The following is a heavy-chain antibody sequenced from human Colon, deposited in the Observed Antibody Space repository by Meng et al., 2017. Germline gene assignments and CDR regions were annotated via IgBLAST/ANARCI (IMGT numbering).Heavy chain of an antibody. CDR3: ARHDMVGATNWFDP. V-gene: IGHV4-39*01. D-gene: IGHD1-26*01. Sequence: QLQLQESGPGLVKPSETLSLTCTVSGGSISSSNYYWGWIRQPPGKGLEWIGSIYYSGTTYYNPSLKSRVTISVDTSKNQFSLKLSSVTAADTAVYCCARHDMVGATNWFDPWGQGTPVTVSS. CDR1: GGSISSSNYY. CDR2: IYYSGTT. J-gene: IGHJ5*02.